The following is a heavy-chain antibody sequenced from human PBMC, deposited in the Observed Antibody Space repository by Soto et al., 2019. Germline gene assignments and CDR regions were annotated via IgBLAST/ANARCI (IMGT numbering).Heavy chain of an antibody. D-gene: IGHD6-19*01. Sequence: QVQLEQSGAEVRKPGSSVKVSCKASGGTFSSSAINWLRQAPGQGPEWMGGIIPTFGTSNYIPKLRGRVTITADTSTNTAYMEVSSLTSEDTAMYYCARSETAGHKGFDIWGQGPMVTVSA. CDR2: IIPTFGTS. CDR3: ARSETAGHKGFDI. V-gene: IGHV1-69*06. CDR1: GGTFSSSA. J-gene: IGHJ3*02.